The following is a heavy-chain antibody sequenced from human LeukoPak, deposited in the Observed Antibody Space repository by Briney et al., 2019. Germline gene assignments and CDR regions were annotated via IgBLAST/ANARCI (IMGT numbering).Heavy chain of an antibody. J-gene: IGHJ6*03. Sequence: GGSLRLSCAASGFTFSSYWMHWVRQAPGKGLVWVSRINSDGRSTSYADSVKGRFTISGNNAKHTPNLQMNSLRAEDTAVYYCARDTRYCTYGVCYYYYYMDLWGKGTTVTVSS. CDR1: GFTFSSYW. D-gene: IGHD2-8*01. V-gene: IGHV3-74*01. CDR3: ARDTRYCTYGVCYYYYYMDL. CDR2: INSDGRST.